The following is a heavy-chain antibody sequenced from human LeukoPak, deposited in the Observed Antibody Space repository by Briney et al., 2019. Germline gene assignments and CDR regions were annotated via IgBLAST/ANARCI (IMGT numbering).Heavy chain of an antibody. J-gene: IGHJ4*02. CDR2: ITWNSDII. CDR3: AKSSGDSYFDS. D-gene: IGHD3-10*01. Sequence: GGSPRLSCAASGFTFDDYAMHWARQAPGKGLEWVSGITWNSDIIRYADSVKGRFSISRDNAKNSLYLQMNSLRADDTALYYCAKSSGDSYFDSWGQGTLVIVSS. V-gene: IGHV3-9*01. CDR1: GFTFDDYA.